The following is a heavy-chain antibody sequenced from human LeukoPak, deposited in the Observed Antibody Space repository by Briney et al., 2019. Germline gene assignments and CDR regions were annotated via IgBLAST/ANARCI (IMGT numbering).Heavy chain of an antibody. CDR3: ARHSRFVFDY. J-gene: IGHJ4*02. V-gene: IGHV4-59*01. CDR2: IYYSGST. D-gene: IGHD2-15*01. Sequence: SETLSLTCTVSGGSISSYYWSWIRQLPGKGLDLIGYIYYSGSTNYNPSLKSRVTISVDTSKNQFSLKLSSVTAADTAVYYCARHSRFVFDYWGQGTLVTVSS. CDR1: GGSISSYY.